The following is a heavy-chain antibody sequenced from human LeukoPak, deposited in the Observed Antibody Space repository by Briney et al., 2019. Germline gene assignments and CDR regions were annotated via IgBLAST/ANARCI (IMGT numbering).Heavy chain of an antibody. CDR2: IYYSGST. Sequence: SETLSLTCTVSGGSISSDTYYWGWIRQPPGKGLEWIGNIYYSGSTYYNPSLKSRVTISVDTSKNQFSLKLSFVSAADTAVYYCARVRAIRRGAFDYWGQGTLVTVSS. D-gene: IGHD3-10*01. CDR3: ARVRAIRRGAFDY. V-gene: IGHV4-39*01. CDR1: GGSISSDTYY. J-gene: IGHJ4*02.